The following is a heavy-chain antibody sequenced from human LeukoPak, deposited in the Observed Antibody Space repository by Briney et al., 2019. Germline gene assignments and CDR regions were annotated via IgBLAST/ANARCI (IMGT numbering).Heavy chain of an antibody. D-gene: IGHD6-19*01. V-gene: IGHV4-4*07. CDR2: TYTSGST. J-gene: IGHJ4*02. CDR3: ARAGEVYNSGSYLEY. Sequence: SETLSLTCTVSGGSISSYYWSWIRQPAGKGLEWIGRTYTSGSTNYNPSLKSRVTMSVDTSKNQFSLKLSSVTAADTAVYYCARAGEVYNSGSYLEYWGQGTLVTVSS. CDR1: GGSISSYY.